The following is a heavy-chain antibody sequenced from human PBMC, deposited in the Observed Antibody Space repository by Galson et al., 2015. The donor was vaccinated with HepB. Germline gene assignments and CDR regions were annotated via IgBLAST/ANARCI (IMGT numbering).Heavy chain of an antibody. CDR2: IIPILGIA. V-gene: IGHV1-69*04. J-gene: IGHJ4*02. Sequence: SVKVSCKATGGTFSSYAISWVRQAPGQGLEWMGRIIPILGIANYAQKFQGRVTITADKSTSTAYMELSSLRSEDTAVYYYARDEVTLYSSGWLFDYWGQGTLVTVSS. D-gene: IGHD6-19*01. CDR1: GGTFSSYA. CDR3: ARDEVTLYSSGWLFDY.